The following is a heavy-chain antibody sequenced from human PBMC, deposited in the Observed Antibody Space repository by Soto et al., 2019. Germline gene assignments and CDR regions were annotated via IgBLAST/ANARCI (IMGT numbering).Heavy chain of an antibody. D-gene: IGHD2-21*01. V-gene: IGHV4-4*02. CDR2: VFHSGLT. CDR1: GASIRSINW. CDR3: ARDVYYGGFSLRY. Sequence: SETLSLSCAVSGASIRSINWLSWVRQTTGRGLEWIGEVFHSGLTNYNPSLKSPVTISMDASKNQLSLEIRSVTAADTAVYYCARDVYYGGFSLRYWCHGILVTVPQ. J-gene: IGHJ4*01.